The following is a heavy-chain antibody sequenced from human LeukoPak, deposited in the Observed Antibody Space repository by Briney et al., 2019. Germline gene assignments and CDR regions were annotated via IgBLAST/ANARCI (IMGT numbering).Heavy chain of an antibody. CDR3: ARERSMVRGVSWFDP. V-gene: IGHV4-59*01. Sequence: SETLSLTCTVSGGSITGDYWSWIRQPPGKGLEWIGYIYYSGSTNYNPSLKSRVIISVDTSKNQFSLKLSSVTAADTAVYYCARERSMVRGVSWFDPWGQGTLVTVSS. D-gene: IGHD3-10*01. CDR2: IYYSGST. J-gene: IGHJ5*02. CDR1: GGSITGDY.